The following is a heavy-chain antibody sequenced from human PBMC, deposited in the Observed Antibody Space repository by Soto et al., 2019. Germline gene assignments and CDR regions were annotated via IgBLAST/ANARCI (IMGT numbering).Heavy chain of an antibody. CDR1: GLTFSRNA. CDR3: STLEAFRTASYFDY. V-gene: IGHV3-30-3*01. D-gene: IGHD1-1*01. CDR2: NSNDETYK. J-gene: IGHJ4*01. Sequence: QVQLLESGGGVVQPGRSLRLSCEVSGLTFSRNAMHWVRQAPGKGLEWVPLNSNDETYKSYAHSGRDRFPISRDRSKSTLYLQMNSLRVDDTAVYDCSTLEAFRTASYFDYWGQGVLVTVSS.